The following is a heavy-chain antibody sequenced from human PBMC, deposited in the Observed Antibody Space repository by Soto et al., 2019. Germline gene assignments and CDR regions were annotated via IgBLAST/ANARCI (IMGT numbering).Heavy chain of an antibody. V-gene: IGHV6-1*01. D-gene: IGHD6-19*01. CDR3: ARDLESSVWYESRLFDY. Sequence: QTLSLTCAISGDSVSSNSAAWNWIRQSPSRGLEWLGRTYYRSKWYNDYAVSVKSRITINPDTSKNQFSLQLNSVTPEDTAVYYFARDLESSVWYESRLFDYWGQGTLVTVSS. CDR2: TYYRSKWYN. J-gene: IGHJ4*02. CDR1: GDSVSSNSAA.